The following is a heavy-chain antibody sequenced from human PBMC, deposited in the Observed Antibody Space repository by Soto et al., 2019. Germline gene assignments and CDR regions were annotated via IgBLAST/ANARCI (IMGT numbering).Heavy chain of an antibody. J-gene: IGHJ6*01. CDR2: IYPTGST. D-gene: IGHD3-10*01. Sequence: LXLTCTASGCSIISGGDSWSWIRQSPEKGLEWLGCIYPTGSTYYHPSLKSRVTISIDTSRNQFSLNLTSVTAADTAVYYCARAPPGPSPRWVLWGQGTTVTVSS. CDR3: ARAPPGPSPRWVL. V-gene: IGHV4-30-2*06. CDR1: GCSIISGGDS.